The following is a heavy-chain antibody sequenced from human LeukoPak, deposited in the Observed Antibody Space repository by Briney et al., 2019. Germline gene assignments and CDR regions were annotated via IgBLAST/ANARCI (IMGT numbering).Heavy chain of an antibody. CDR1: GFTFTGYS. CDR3: ARATSGTSYNY. V-gene: IGHV3-74*01. Sequence: GGSLRLSCAASGFTFTGYSMNWVRQAPGKGLVWVSSIKGDGSSTNYAGSVKGRFTISRDNAENTLYLQMNSLRAEDTAVYYCARATSGTSYNYWGQGTLVTVSS. D-gene: IGHD3-10*01. J-gene: IGHJ4*02. CDR2: IKGDGSST.